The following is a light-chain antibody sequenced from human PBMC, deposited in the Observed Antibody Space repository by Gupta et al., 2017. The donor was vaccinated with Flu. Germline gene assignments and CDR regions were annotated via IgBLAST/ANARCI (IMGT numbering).Light chain of an antibody. V-gene: IGLV2-14*01. J-gene: IGLJ2*01. CDR2: EVK. CDR1: SSGGGAYNY. Sequence: QAITISCTGTSSGGGAYNYVSWDQQHPGNAHKLIIVEVKKRSAGSSNRFSGSKSGNTASLTIAVRQAEDEDHYYCRSDTGSNKLFGGGTKVTVL. CDR3: RSDTGSNKL.